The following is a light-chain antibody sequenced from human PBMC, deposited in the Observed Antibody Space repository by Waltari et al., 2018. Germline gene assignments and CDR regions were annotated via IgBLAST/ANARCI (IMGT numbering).Light chain of an antibody. Sequence: QSVLTQPPSGSGTPGQRVTISCSVGRSNIGSETVNWYQQLPGTAPKVLIYNDNQRPSGVPDRFSGSKSGTSASLAISGLQSEDEADYYCAAWDDSLHAWVFGGGTKLTVL. CDR1: RSNIGSET. CDR3: AAWDDSLHAWV. V-gene: IGLV1-44*01. CDR2: NDN. J-gene: IGLJ3*02.